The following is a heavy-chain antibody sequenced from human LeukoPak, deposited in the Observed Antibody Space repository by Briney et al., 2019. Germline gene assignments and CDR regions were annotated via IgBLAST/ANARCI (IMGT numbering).Heavy chain of an antibody. Sequence: KVSCKGYVYSFTSYWIGWVRQMPGKGLEWMGIINPADSDTRYSPSFQGQVTISTDKSISTAYLQWSSLKASDTAMYYCARLGDYVMDVWGQGTTVAVSS. J-gene: IGHJ6*02. V-gene: IGHV5-51*01. CDR1: VYSFTSYW. CDR2: INPADSDT. CDR3: ARLGDYVMDV.